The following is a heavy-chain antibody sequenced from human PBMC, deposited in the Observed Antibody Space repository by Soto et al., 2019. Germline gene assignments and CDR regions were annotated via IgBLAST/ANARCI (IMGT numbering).Heavy chain of an antibody. CDR1: GFTFSSYA. CDR3: AKDGASGSYPPYYYFGMDV. CDR2: ISGSGGNA. V-gene: IGHV3-23*01. J-gene: IGHJ6*02. Sequence: GGSLRLSCAASGFTFSSYAMSWVRQAPGKGLEWVSTISGSGGNADYADSVKGRFSISRDNSKNTLRLQMNSLRADDTAVYYCAKDGASGSYPPYYYFGMDVWGQGTTVTVSS. D-gene: IGHD1-26*01.